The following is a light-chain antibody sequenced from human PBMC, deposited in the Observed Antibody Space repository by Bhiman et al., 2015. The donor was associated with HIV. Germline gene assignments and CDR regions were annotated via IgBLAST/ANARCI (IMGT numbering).Light chain of an antibody. V-gene: IGLV3-1*01. J-gene: IGLJ2*01. CDR1: KLVDKY. CDR3: QSYDNILSGGL. CDR2: QDF. Sequence: SYELTQPPSVSVSPGQTASITCSGDKLVDKYVCWYQQKPGQSPVLVIYQDFKRPSGIPDRFSGSKSGNSAFLAITGLQAEDEADYYCQSYDNILSGGLFGGATKLTVL.